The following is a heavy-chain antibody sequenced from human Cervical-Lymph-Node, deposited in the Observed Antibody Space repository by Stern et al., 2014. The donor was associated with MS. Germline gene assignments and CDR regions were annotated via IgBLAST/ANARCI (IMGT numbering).Heavy chain of an antibody. Sequence: QVPLKESGPTLVKPTQTLTLTCTFSGFSLNSNGVGVGWIRQPPGKALEWLSAIYWEDDKGSSPSLQSSLTITKNASKNQVVLTLTNMDPVDTATYYCAQSRPYNWNLFDSWGQGSLGTVSA. J-gene: IGHJ4*02. V-gene: IGHV2-5*02. D-gene: IGHD1-1*01. CDR1: GFSLNSNGVG. CDR2: IYWEDDK. CDR3: AQSRPYNWNLFDS.